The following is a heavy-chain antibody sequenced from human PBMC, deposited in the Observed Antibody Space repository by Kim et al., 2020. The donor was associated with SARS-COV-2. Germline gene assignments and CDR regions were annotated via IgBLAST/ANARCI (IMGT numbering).Heavy chain of an antibody. CDR2: IYYSGST. Sequence: SETLSLTCTVSGGSISSSSYYWGWIRQPPGKGLEWIGSIYYSGSTYYNPSLKRRVTISVDTSKNQFSLKLSSVTAADTDVYYCARHSRIVVVPAAILAWGQGTLVTVSS. CDR1: GGSISSSSYY. D-gene: IGHD2-2*01. V-gene: IGHV4-39*01. CDR3: ARHSRIVVVPAAILA. J-gene: IGHJ4*02.